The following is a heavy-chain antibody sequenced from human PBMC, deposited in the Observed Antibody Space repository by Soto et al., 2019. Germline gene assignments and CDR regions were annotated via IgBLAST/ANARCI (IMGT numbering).Heavy chain of an antibody. V-gene: IGHV3-23*01. J-gene: IGHJ4*02. Sequence: GGSLRLCCAASGFTFSSYAMSWVRQAPGKGLEWVSAISGSGGSTYYADSVKGRFTISRDNSKNTLYLQMNSLRAEDTAVYYCAKARAQYYDFWSGYPVDYWGQGTLVTVSS. CDR3: AKARAQYYDFWSGYPVDY. CDR2: ISGSGGST. CDR1: GFTFSSYA. D-gene: IGHD3-3*01.